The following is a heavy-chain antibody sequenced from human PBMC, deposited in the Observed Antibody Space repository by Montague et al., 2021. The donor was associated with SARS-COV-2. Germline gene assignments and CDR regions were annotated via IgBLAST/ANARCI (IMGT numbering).Heavy chain of an antibody. D-gene: IGHD2-15*01. CDR3: AGLGYFSGGRCYSGDY. Sequence: NTYYADSVKGRFTISRDNSKNTLYLQMNSLRAEDTAVYYCAGLGYFSGGRCYSGDYWGQGTLVHVSS. J-gene: IGHJ4*02. CDR2: NT. V-gene: IGHV3-23*01.